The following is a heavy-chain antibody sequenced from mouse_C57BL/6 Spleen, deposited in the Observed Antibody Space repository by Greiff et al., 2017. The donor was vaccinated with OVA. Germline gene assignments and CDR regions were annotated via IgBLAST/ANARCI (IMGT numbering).Heavy chain of an antibody. Sequence: QVQLQQSGPELVKPGASVKISCKASGYAFSSSWMNWVKQRPGKGLEWIGRIYPGDGDTNYNGKFKGKATLTADKSSSTAYMQLSSLTSEDSAVYFCARSQLLRYFDYWGRGTTLTVSS. CDR3: ARSQLLRYFDY. V-gene: IGHV1-82*01. CDR1: GYAFSSSW. J-gene: IGHJ2*01. CDR2: IYPGDGDT. D-gene: IGHD1-1*01.